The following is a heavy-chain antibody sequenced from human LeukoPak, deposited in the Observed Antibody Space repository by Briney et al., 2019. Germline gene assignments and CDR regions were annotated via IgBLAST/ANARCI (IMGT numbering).Heavy chain of an antibody. CDR3: AREGAP. CDR2: ISISSGTI. CDR1: GFTFSDYN. D-gene: IGHD1-26*01. Sequence: GGSLRLSCAASGFTFSDYNMNWFRQAPGKGLEWLSYISISSGTIYYADSVKSRFTISRDNAKNSLFLQMNTLGVEDTAVYYCAREGAPWGQGTLVTVSS. J-gene: IGHJ4*02. V-gene: IGHV3-48*01.